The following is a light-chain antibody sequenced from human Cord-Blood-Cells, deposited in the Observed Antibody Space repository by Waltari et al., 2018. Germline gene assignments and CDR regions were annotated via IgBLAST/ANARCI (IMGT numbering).Light chain of an antibody. J-gene: IGLJ3*02. CDR2: RNN. Sequence: QTVLPQPPSASSTPGQRATIPSSGSRSTRGSNSVSWYQQLPGTAPKLLTYRNNQRPSGVPDRFSGSKSGTSASLAISGLRSEDEADYYCAAWDDSLSGPVFGGGTKLTVL. CDR3: AAWDDSLSGPV. CDR1: RSTRGSNS. V-gene: IGLV1-47*01.